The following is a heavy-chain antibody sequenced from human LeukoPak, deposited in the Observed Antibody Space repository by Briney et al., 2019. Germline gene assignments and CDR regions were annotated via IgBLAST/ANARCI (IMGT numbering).Heavy chain of an antibody. V-gene: IGHV3-7*01. CDR1: GFTFSSYW. D-gene: IGHD3-22*01. CDR3: ARVSSMIVVVITIVHYGMDV. Sequence: GGSLRFSCAASGFTFSSYWVSWVRQAPGKGLEWGVNIKRDGSDKYYVDSVKGRFTISRDNAKNSLYLQMNSLRAEDKAVYYCARVSSMIVVVITIVHYGMDVWGQGTTVTVSS. CDR2: IKRDGSDK. J-gene: IGHJ6*02.